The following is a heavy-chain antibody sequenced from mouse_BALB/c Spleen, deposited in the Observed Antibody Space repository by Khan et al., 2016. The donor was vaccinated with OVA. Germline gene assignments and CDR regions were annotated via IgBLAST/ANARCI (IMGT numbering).Heavy chain of an antibody. V-gene: IGHV1S81*02. CDR3: ARLLINFDY. D-gene: IGHD2-1*01. Sequence: VQLQESGAELVNPGASVNLSCKASGYTLTSYWMHWVKQRPGQGLEWIGEINPSNGRTNYNEKFKSKTTLNVDKSFSTAYMQLSSPTSEDSTVYYCARLLINFDYWGQGTTLTVSS. CDR1: GYTLTSYW. CDR2: INPSNGRT. J-gene: IGHJ2*01.